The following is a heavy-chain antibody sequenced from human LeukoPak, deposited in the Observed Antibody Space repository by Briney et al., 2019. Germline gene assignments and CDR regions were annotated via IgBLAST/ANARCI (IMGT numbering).Heavy chain of an antibody. V-gene: IGHV1-2*02. CDR2: INPNSGGT. J-gene: IGHJ3*02. CDR1: GYTFTGYY. CDR3: ARGGPQWVGTTQDAFDI. Sequence: ASVKVSCKASGYTFTGYYMHWVRQAPGQGLEWMGWINPNSGGTNYAQKFQGRVTMTRDTSISTAYMELSRLRSDDTAVYYCARGGPQWVGTTQDAFDIWGQGTMVTVSS. D-gene: IGHD1-26*01.